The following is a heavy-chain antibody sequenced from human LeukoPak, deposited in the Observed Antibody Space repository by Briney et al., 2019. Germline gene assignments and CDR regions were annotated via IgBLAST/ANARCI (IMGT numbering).Heavy chain of an antibody. CDR3: GRHSYRGWLQFFDY. D-gene: IGHD5-24*01. J-gene: IGHJ4*02. CDR2: INHSGST. CDR1: GGSFSGYY. V-gene: IGHV4-34*01. Sequence: SETLSLTCAVYGGSFSGYYWSWIRQPPGKGLEWIGEINHSGSTNYNPSLKSRVTISADTSKNQFSLKLSSVTAADTAVYYCGRHSYRGWLQFFDYWGQGTRVTVSS.